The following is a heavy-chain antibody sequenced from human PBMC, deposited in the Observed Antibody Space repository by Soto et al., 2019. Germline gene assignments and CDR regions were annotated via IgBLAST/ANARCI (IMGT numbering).Heavy chain of an antibody. Sequence: QVQLVQSGAEVKKPGSSVKVSCEASGGTFRSYGITWVRQAPGQGLEWMGGIIPIFGTTNYAQKFQGRVTITADESTNIAYMELSSLRSEDTAVYYCARDSYDSSGYPGYWGQGTLVTVSS. CDR2: IIPIFGTT. CDR3: ARDSYDSSGYPGY. V-gene: IGHV1-69*01. CDR1: GGTFRSYG. D-gene: IGHD3-22*01. J-gene: IGHJ4*02.